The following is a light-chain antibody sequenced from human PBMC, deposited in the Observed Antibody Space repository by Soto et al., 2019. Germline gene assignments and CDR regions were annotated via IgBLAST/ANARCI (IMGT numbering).Light chain of an antibody. CDR3: QQYGDWPPDT. CDR2: DAS. J-gene: IGKJ2*01. Sequence: EIVMTQSPATLSVSPGERATLSCRASQSVSRNLAWYQQKPGQPPRLLIYDASTRATGVPARFGGSGSGTEVTRTISGLQSEEFAVYYGQQYGDWPPDTFGQGTKVEI. CDR1: QSVSRN. V-gene: IGKV3-15*01.